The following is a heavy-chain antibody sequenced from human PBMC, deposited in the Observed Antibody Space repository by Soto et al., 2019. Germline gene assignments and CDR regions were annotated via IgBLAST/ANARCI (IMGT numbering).Heavy chain of an antibody. CDR1: GYSFTSYW. J-gene: IGHJ6*02. CDR2: IYPGDSDT. V-gene: IGHV5-51*01. Sequence: PGESLKISCNRSGYSFTSYWIGWVRQMPEKGLEWMGIIYPGDSDTRYSPSFQGQVTIPADKSITTAYLQWSSLKASDTAMYYCARRRELAANSFYGMDVWGQGTTVTVS. D-gene: IGHD6-6*01. CDR3: ARRRELAANSFYGMDV.